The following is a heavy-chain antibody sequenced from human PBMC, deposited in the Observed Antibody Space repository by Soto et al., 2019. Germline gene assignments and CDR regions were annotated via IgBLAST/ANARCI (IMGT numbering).Heavy chain of an antibody. V-gene: IGHV1-18*01. Sequence: GASVKVSCKASGYTFTSYGISWVRQAPGQGLEWMGWISAYNGNTNYAQKLQGRVTMTTDTSTSTAYMELRSLRSDDTAVYYCARVWLVQSWSGTFDYWGQGTLVTVSS. CDR2: ISAYNGNT. CDR1: GYTFTSYG. CDR3: ARVWLVQSWSGTFDY. D-gene: IGHD6-19*01. J-gene: IGHJ4*02.